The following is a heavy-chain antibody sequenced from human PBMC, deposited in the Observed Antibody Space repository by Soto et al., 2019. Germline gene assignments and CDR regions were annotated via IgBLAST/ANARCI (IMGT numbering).Heavy chain of an antibody. Sequence: GASVKVSCKTSGYTFTAYGLAWVRQAPGQRPEWMGWVSTNDDRTNYAQKFRGRVTMTTDRSTTTTYMELRSLRADDTAVYYCTRELNTESSAYYSFAYWGQGTLVTV. CDR2: VSTNDDRT. CDR1: GYTFTAYG. J-gene: IGHJ4*02. V-gene: IGHV1-18*01. CDR3: TRELNTESSAYYSFAY. D-gene: IGHD3-22*01.